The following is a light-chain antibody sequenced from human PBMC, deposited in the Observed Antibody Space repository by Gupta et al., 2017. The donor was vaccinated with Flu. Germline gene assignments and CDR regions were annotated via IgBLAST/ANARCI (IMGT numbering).Light chain of an antibody. CDR3: CSYAGSYTFV. J-gene: IGLJ1*01. CDR1: ISDVGGFNY. CDR2: EVT. Sequence: QSALTQPRSVSGSPGQSVTISCTGTISDVGGFNYVSWYQQRPGKVPKLMIYEVTKRPSGVPDRFSGSKSGDTASLTISGLQVEDEADYYCCSYAGSYTFVFGTGTKVTVL. V-gene: IGLV2-11*01.